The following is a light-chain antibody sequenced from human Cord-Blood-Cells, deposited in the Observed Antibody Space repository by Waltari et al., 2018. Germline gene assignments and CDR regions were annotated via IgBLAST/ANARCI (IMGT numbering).Light chain of an antibody. CDR2: DAS. Sequence: DIHMAQSPSSLSASVGGRVTITCQASQNISNYLNWYQQKPGNAPKLLIYDASNLETGVPSRFSGSGSGTDFTFTISSLQHEDIATYYCQQYDNLPLTFGGGTKVEIK. CDR1: QNISNY. CDR3: QQYDNLPLT. J-gene: IGKJ4*01. V-gene: IGKV1-33*01.